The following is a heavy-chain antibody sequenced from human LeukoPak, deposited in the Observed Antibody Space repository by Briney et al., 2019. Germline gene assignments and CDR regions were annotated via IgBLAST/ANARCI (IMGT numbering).Heavy chain of an antibody. D-gene: IGHD4-23*01. CDR3: ARDLDYGGNGRKGLGY. J-gene: IGHJ4*02. V-gene: IGHV3-21*01. CDR1: GFTFSRYG. Sequence: PGGPLRLSCAASGFTFSRYGMNWVARAPGTGRGGGSSISISSSYIYYADSVKGRFTISRDNSKNTLYLLMDSLRADDTAVYYCARDLDYGGNGRKGLGYWGQGALVTVSS. CDR2: ISISSSYI.